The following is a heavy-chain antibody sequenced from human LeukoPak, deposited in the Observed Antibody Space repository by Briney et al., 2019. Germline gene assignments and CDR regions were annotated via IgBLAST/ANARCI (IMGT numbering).Heavy chain of an antibody. CDR3: ARDVLPGYSTSGRAFDI. CDR2: IKQDGSEK. D-gene: IGHD6-13*01. V-gene: IGHV3-7*03. CDR1: GFTFSSYW. J-gene: IGHJ3*02. Sequence: GGSLRLSCAASGFTFSSYWMSWVRQAPGKGLEWVANIKQDGSEKYYVDSVEGRFTISRDNAKNSLYLQMNSLRAEDTAVYYCARDVLPGYSTSGRAFDIWGQGTMVTVSS.